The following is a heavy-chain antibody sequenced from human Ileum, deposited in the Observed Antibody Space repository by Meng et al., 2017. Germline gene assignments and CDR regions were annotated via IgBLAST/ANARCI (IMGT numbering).Heavy chain of an antibody. CDR3: ARRGSGVRFPGRPNWFDP. CDR2: MNPNSGNT. Sequence: ASVKVSCKASGYTFTSYDINWLRQATGQGLEWMGWMNPNSGNTGYEQKFQGRVTMTRNTSISTAYMELSSLRSEDKDVYYCARRGSGVRFPGRPNWFDPWGQGTLVTVSS. V-gene: IGHV1-8*01. D-gene: IGHD3-10*01. J-gene: IGHJ5*02. CDR1: GYTFTSYD.